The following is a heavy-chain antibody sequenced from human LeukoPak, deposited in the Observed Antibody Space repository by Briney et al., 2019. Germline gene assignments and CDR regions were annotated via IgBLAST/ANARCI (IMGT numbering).Heavy chain of an antibody. CDR1: GFTFSSYS. J-gene: IGHJ4*02. V-gene: IGHV3-48*04. D-gene: IGHD2-2*01. Sequence: PGGSLRLSCAASGFTFSSYSMNWVRQAPGKGLEWVSYISSSSSTIYYADSVKGRFTISRDNAKNSLYLQMNSLRVEDTAIYYCTRDPHALDYWGQGTLVTVSS. CDR3: TRDPHALDY. CDR2: ISSSSSTI.